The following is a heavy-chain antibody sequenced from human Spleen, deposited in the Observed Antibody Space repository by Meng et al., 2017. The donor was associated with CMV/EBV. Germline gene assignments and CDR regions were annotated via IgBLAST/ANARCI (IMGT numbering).Heavy chain of an antibody. V-gene: IGHV3-23*03. D-gene: IGHD1-26*01. CDR3: AKASGSLYWYFDL. CDR1: GFMFSNYA. Sequence: GESLKISCAASGFMFSNYAMSWVRQAPGKGLEWVSIIYNGGGRDSVKGRFTISRDNSKNTLYLQMNSLRAEDTAVYYCAKASGSLYWYFDLWGRGTLVTVSS. CDR2: IYNGGGR. J-gene: IGHJ2*01.